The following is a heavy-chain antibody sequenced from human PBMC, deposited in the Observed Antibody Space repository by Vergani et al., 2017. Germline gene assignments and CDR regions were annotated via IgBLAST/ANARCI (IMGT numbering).Heavy chain of an antibody. Sequence: QVQLVQSGAEVGKPGASVKISCKASGYTFTAYYIHWVRQAPEQGLEWVGVISPDGFSTFYAQKFQGRVTITRDTSTSTVYVEVTSLRSDDTAVYYCASSDVRGWQSYDYWGQGTLVTVSS. CDR3: ASSDVRGWQSYDY. J-gene: IGHJ4*02. V-gene: IGHV1-46*01. CDR2: ISPDGFST. CDR1: GYTFTAYY. D-gene: IGHD6-19*01.